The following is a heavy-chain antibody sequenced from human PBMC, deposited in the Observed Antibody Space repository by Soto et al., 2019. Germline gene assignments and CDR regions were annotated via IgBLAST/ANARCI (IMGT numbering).Heavy chain of an antibody. CDR2: IGTAGDT. V-gene: IGHV3-13*04. D-gene: IGHD3-22*01. CDR1: GFTFSSYD. CDR3: ARVVWDSSGYYYFDY. J-gene: IGHJ4*02. Sequence: PGGSLRLSCAASGFTFSSYDMHWVRQATGKGLEWVSAIGTAGDTYYPGSVKGRFTISRENAKNSLYLQMNSLRAGDTAVYYCARVVWDSSGYYYFDYWGQGTLVTVSS.